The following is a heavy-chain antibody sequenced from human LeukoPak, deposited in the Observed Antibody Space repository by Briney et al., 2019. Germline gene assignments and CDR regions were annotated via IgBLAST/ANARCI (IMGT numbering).Heavy chain of an antibody. CDR1: GGSISSYY. Sequence: PSETLSLTCTVSGGSISSYYWSWIRQPPGKGLEWIGYIYYSGSTNYNPSLKSRVTMSVDTSKNQFSLKLSSVTAADTAVYYCARYPIEGWFDPWGQGTLVTVSS. CDR2: IYYSGST. CDR3: ARYPIEGWFDP. J-gene: IGHJ5*02. V-gene: IGHV4-59*12. D-gene: IGHD2/OR15-2a*01.